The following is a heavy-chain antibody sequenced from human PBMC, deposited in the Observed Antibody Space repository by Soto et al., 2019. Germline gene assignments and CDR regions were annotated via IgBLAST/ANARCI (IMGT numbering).Heavy chain of an antibody. CDR3: ARMESFGSLNWFDP. CDR1: GYTFTNND. CDR2: MNTGSGDT. J-gene: IGHJ5*02. Sequence: QVQLVQSGAEVKKPGASVKVSCKASGYTFTNNDVSWVRQATGQGLEWMGWMNTGSGDTGYAQKFQCRVTMTRDISIATAYMELNSLTSEDTAIYYCARMESFGSLNWFDPWGQGTLVTVSS. D-gene: IGHD5-18*01. V-gene: IGHV1-8*02.